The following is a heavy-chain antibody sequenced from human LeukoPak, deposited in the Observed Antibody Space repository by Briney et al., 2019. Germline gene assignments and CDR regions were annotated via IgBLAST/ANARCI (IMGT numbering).Heavy chain of an antibody. V-gene: IGHV3-23*01. CDR2: ISGSGGST. D-gene: IGHD5-12*01. CDR1: GFTFSSYA. Sequence: PGGSLRLSCAASGFTFSSYAMSWVRQAPGKGLEWVSAISGSGGSTYYAVSVKGRFTISRDNSKNTLYLQMNSLRAEDTAVYYCAKWNSGYDAFDIWGQGTMVTVSS. J-gene: IGHJ3*02. CDR3: AKWNSGYDAFDI.